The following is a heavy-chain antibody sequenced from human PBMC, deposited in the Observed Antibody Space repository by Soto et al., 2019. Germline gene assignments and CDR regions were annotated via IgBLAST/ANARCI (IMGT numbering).Heavy chain of an antibody. CDR3: AKGHLAGQWLLTWWFDP. J-gene: IGHJ5*02. V-gene: IGHV3-30*18. CDR2: ISYDGSNK. Sequence: QVQLVESGGGVVQPGRSLRLSCAASGFTFSSYGMHWVRQAPGKGLEWVAVISYDGSNKYYADSVKGRFTISRDNSKNTLYLQMNSLRAEDTAVYYCAKGHLAGQWLLTWWFDPWGQGTMVTVSS. CDR1: GFTFSSYG. D-gene: IGHD6-19*01.